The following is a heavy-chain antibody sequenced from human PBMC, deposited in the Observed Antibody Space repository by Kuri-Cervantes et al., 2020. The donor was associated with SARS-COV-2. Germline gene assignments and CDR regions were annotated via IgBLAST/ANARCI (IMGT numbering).Heavy chain of an antibody. CDR3: ARHLCSSTSCYGAEWFDP. Sequence: GSLRLSCTVSGGSISSSSYYWGWIRQPPGKGLEWIGSIYYSGSTYYNPSLKSRATISVDTSKNQFSLKLSSVTAADTAVYYCARHLCSSTSCYGAEWFDPWGQGTPVTGAS. V-gene: IGHV4-39*01. J-gene: IGHJ5*02. CDR1: GGSISSSSYY. D-gene: IGHD2-2*01. CDR2: IYYSGST.